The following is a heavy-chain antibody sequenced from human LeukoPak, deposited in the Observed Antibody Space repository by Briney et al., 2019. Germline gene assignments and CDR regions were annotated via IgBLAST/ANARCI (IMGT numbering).Heavy chain of an antibody. Sequence: PSETLSLTCKVSGGSISGYYWSWIRQPPGKGLEWIGYVYSSGNTGSTNYTPSLNSRVTISLDTSENQCSLKLSSVTAADTAVYYCARQGYSSGHYNWFDPWGQGTLVTVSS. D-gene: IGHD6-19*01. CDR3: ARQGYSSGHYNWFDP. J-gene: IGHJ5*02. CDR2: VYSSGNTGST. V-gene: IGHV4-59*08. CDR1: GGSISGYY.